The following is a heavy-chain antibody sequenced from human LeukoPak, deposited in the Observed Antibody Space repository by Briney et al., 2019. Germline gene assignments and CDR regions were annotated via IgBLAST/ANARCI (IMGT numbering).Heavy chain of an antibody. V-gene: IGHV3-48*01. D-gene: IGHD2-15*01. J-gene: IGHJ5*02. CDR2: ITGTSGTI. CDR3: AKGRYCSGGSCYSNWFDP. CDR1: GFTFSAYN. Sequence: GGSLRLSCAASGFTFSAYNMNWVRQAPGKGLEWISSITGTSGTIYYADSVKGRFTISRDNAKDSLYLQMNSLRAEDTAVYYCAKGRYCSGGSCYSNWFDPWGQGTLVTVSS.